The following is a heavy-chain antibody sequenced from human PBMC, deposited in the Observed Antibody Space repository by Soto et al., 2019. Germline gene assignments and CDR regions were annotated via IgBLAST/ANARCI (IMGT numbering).Heavy chain of an antibody. D-gene: IGHD5-12*01. CDR3: AREGSYSAYNFAHGIQLWSFDF. V-gene: IGHV4-4*07. Sequence: SETLSLTCTVSGGSINTFYWSWVRQPAGKGLEWIGRIFSSGSTSFNPSLESRVAMSADTSKNHFSLNLSSVTAADMAVYYCAREGSYSAYNFAHGIQLWSFDFWGQGALVTVSS. CDR2: IFSSGST. J-gene: IGHJ4*02. CDR1: GGSINTFY.